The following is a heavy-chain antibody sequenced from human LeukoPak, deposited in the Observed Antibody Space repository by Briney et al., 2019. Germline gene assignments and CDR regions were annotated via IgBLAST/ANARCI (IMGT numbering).Heavy chain of an antibody. CDR3: EHGYGSGSQDY. Sequence: GGSLRLSCATSGFTFSSYWMTWVRQAPGKGLEWVASIVEDGSETYYLDSVKGRFTFSRDNAKNSLYLQMNSLRGEDTAVYYCEHGYGSGSQDYWGQGTLVTVSS. V-gene: IGHV3-7*03. CDR2: IVEDGSET. CDR1: GFTFSSYW. J-gene: IGHJ4*02. D-gene: IGHD3-10*01.